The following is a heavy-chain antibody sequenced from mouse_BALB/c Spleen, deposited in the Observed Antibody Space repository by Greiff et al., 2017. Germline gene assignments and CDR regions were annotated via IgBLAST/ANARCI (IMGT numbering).Heavy chain of an antibody. CDR2: IYPGSGST. V-gene: IGHV1S22*01. J-gene: IGHJ4*01. Sequence: LQQPGSALVRPGASVKLSCKASGYTFTSYWMHWVKQRPGQGLEWIGNIYPGSGSTNYDEKFKSKATLTVDTSSSTAYMQLSSLTSEDSAVYYCTRDKAYYGNLYYAMDYWGQGTSVTVSS. CDR1: GYTFTSYW. CDR3: TRDKAYYGNLYYAMDY. D-gene: IGHD2-10*01.